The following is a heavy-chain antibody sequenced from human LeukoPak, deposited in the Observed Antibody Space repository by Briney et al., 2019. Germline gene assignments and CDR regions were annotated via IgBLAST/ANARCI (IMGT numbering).Heavy chain of an antibody. CDR1: GDSLSSNSAA. J-gene: IGHJ4*02. V-gene: IGHV6-1*01. Sequence: SQTLSPTCALSGDSLSSNSAAWTWIRQSPSRGLEWLGRTYYRSKWYNDYAVSVKSRITINPDTSKNQFSLQLNSVTPEDTAVYYCARDQSENYYYDSSGYNDPLDYWGQGTLVTVSS. CDR2: TYYRSKWYN. CDR3: ARDQSENYYYDSSGYNDPLDY. D-gene: IGHD3-22*01.